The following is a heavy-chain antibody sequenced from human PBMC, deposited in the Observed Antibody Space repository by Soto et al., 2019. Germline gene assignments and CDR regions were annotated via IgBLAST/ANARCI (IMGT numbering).Heavy chain of an antibody. CDR3: ATRITVFGLLIPPFDP. J-gene: IGHJ5*02. V-gene: IGHV4-34*01. Sequence: SETLSLTCAVYGGSVNGYYWNWIRQPPGKGLEWIGEINHTGGTHYNPSLRSRVTMSVDTSKNQFSLRLSSETAADTAIYYCATRITVFGLLIPPFDPWGQGTQVTVSS. CDR2: INHTGGT. CDR1: GGSVNGYY. D-gene: IGHD3-3*01.